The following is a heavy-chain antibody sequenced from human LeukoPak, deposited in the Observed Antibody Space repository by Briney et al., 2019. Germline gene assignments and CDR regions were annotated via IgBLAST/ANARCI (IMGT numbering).Heavy chain of an antibody. CDR2: IYYSGST. CDR3: ARAGGYDFWSGYPI. CDR1: GGSISSYY. V-gene: IGHV4-59*01. D-gene: IGHD3-3*01. J-gene: IGHJ4*02. Sequence: SETLSLTCTVSGGSISSYYWSWIRQPPGKGLEWNGYIYYSGSTTSNPSIKSRVHISVDTSTNQFSLKLSSVTAAETAVYYCARAGGYDFWSGYPIWGQGTLVTVSS.